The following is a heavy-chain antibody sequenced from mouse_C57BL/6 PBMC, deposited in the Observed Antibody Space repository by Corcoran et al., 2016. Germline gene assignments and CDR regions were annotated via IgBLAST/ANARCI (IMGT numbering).Heavy chain of an antibody. J-gene: IGHJ1*03. Sequence: QVQLQQSGAELVKPGASVKISCKASGYAFSSYWMNWVKQRPGKGLEWIGQIYPGDGDTNYNGKFKGKATLTADKSSSTAYMQLSSLTSEDSAVYFCATGTTVVARWYFDVWGTGTTVTVSS. CDR2: IYPGDGDT. V-gene: IGHV1-80*01. D-gene: IGHD1-1*01. CDR1: GYAFSSYW. CDR3: ATGTTVVARWYFDV.